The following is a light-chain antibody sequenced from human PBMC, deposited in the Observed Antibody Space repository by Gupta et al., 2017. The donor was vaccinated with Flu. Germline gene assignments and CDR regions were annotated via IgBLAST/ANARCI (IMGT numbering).Light chain of an antibody. CDR2: DAS. CDR3: QQEDNLPLT. J-gene: IGKJ4*01. V-gene: IGKV1-33*01. Sequence: PSSLSASVGDRVTITCQASQEISNYLNWYQQKPGKGPKLLIYDASKVETGVPSRFSGSGSGTDFTFTISSLQPEDIATYYCQQEDNLPLTFGGGTKVEIK. CDR1: QEISNY.